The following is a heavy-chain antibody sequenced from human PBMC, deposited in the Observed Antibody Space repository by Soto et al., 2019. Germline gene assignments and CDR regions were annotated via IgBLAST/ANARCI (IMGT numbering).Heavy chain of an antibody. Sequence: SETLSLTCTVSGTSITSNNYYWGWIRQPPGEGLEWIASMYYSENTYYNPSLKSRVTISIDTSKNQLSLKLSSVTAADTAVYYCARARVGASSFDYWGQGTPVTVSS. CDR3: ARARVGASSFDY. V-gene: IGHV4-39*01. D-gene: IGHD1-26*01. J-gene: IGHJ4*02. CDR1: GTSITSNNYY. CDR2: MYYSENT.